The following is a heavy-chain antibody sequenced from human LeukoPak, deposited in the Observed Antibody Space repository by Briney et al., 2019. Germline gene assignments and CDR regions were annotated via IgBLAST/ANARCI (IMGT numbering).Heavy chain of an antibody. D-gene: IGHD4-17*01. J-gene: IGHJ4*02. CDR1: GFTLSSYA. CDR3: AKDRSGNGDPFDY. CDR2: VDSGDTT. Sequence: GGSLRLSCAASGFTLSSYAMTWVRQAPGKGLEWVSAVDSGDTTSYTDSVKGRFTISRDISKNTVYLQMNSLRGEDTAVYYCAKDRSGNGDPFDYWGQGTLVTVSS. V-gene: IGHV3-23*01.